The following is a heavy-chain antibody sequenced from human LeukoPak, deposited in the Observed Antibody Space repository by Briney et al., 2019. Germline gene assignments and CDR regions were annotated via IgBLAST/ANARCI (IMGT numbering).Heavy chain of an antibody. D-gene: IGHD2-2*01. J-gene: IGHJ6*03. CDR3: ARGARYCTSTSCQVRYYMDV. CDR2: ITSSGTYI. CDR1: GFTFSNYN. Sequence: GGSLRLSCAASGFTFSNYNMNWVRQAPGKAMEWVSSITSSGTYIFYADSVKGRFTISRDNAKNSLYLQMNSLRAEDTAVYYCARGARYCTSTSCQVRYYMDVWGKGTTVTISS. V-gene: IGHV3-21*01.